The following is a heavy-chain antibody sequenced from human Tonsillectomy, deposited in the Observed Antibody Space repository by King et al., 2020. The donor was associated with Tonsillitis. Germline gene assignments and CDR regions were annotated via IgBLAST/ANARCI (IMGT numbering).Heavy chain of an antibody. Sequence: VQLQESGPGLVKPSETLSLTCTVSGGSISSYYWSWIRQPPGKGLEWIGYIYYSGSTNYNPSLKSRVTISVDTSKNQFSLKLSSVTAADTAVYYCARLVSYYSSFYFDYWGQGTLVTVSS. CDR3: ARLVSYYSSFYFDY. CDR1: GGSISSYY. V-gene: IGHV4-59*08. J-gene: IGHJ4*02. CDR2: IYYSGST. D-gene: IGHD3-10*01.